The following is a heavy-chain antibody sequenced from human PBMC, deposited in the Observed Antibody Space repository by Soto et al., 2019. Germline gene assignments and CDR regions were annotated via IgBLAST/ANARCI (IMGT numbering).Heavy chain of an antibody. V-gene: IGHV3-23*01. Sequence: PWGSLRRPCAASGFTFSSYAMSWVRQAPGKGLEWVSAISGSGGSTYYADSVKGRFTISRDNSKNTLYLQMNSLRAEDTAVYYCAKSYDFWSGYSNGGQGTLVTVSS. J-gene: IGHJ4*02. CDR2: ISGSGGST. CDR1: GFTFSSYA. CDR3: AKSYDFWSGYSN. D-gene: IGHD3-3*01.